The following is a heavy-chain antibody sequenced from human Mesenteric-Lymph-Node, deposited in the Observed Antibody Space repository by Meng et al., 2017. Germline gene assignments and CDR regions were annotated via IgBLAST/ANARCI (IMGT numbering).Heavy chain of an antibody. Sequence: SETLSLTCAVSGDSMSSNNLWSWVRQPPGKGLEWIGEVYFSGSPYYNPSLKNRLTISLDTSRGRFSLNLGSVTAADTAVYYCARSTMSRLFDLWGQGTLVTVSS. J-gene: IGHJ5*02. CDR2: VYFSGSP. V-gene: IGHV4-4*02. CDR3: ARSTMSRLFDL. D-gene: IGHD3-3*01. CDR1: GDSMSSNNL.